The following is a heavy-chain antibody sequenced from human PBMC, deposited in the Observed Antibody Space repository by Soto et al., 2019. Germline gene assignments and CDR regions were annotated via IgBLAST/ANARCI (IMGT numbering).Heavy chain of an antibody. CDR1: GFTFRTYA. D-gene: IGHD3-3*01. CDR3: ARAALRFLEWPLYYYMDV. V-gene: IGHV3-48*01. Sequence: GGSLRLSCAASGFTFRTYAVSWVRQAPGKGLEWVSYISSSSSTIYYADSVKGRFTISRDNAKNSLYLQMNSLRAEDTAVYYCARAALRFLEWPLYYYMDVWGKGTTVTVSS. J-gene: IGHJ6*03. CDR2: ISSSSSTI.